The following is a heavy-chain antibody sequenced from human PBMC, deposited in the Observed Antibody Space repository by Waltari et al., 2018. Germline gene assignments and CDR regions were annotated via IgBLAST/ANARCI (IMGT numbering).Heavy chain of an antibody. V-gene: IGHV1-18*01. D-gene: IGHD5-18*01. CDR3: ARDRSGYKYGSN. J-gene: IGHJ4*02. Sequence: QAQLVQSGAEVKKPGASVKVSCEASGYSFSSYGISWVRQAPGQGLEWLGWISAYNGNTHYAQKFQGRLTMTTDTSTSTAYMDLRSLRSDDTAIYYCARDRSGYKYGSNWGQGTLVTVSS. CDR2: ISAYNGNT. CDR1: GYSFSSYG.